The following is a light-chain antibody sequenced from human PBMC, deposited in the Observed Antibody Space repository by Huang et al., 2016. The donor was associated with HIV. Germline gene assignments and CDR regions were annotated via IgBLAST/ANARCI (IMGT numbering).Light chain of an antibody. J-gene: IGKJ1*01. CDR2: AAS. CDR3: LQHNTYPWT. Sequence: SAMSASVGDRVTITCQASQGISNYLAWFQQKPGKGPKRLIYAASNLQSGVPSRFSGSGSGKEFTLTISSLQPEDFATYYCLQHNTYPWTFGQGTRVEI. CDR1: QGISNY. V-gene: IGKV1-17*03.